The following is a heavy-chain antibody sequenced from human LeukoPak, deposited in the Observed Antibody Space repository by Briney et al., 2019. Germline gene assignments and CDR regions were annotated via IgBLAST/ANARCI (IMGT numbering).Heavy chain of an antibody. J-gene: IGHJ6*02. CDR1: GYTFTSYG. CDR2: ISAYNGNT. V-gene: IGHV1-18*01. D-gene: IGHD6-19*01. CDR3: ARAVAVPGYYYGMDV. Sequence: GASVKVSCKASGYTFTSYGISWVRQAPGQGLEWMGWISAYNGNTNYAQKLQGRVTMTTDTSTSTAYMELRSLRSDDTAVYYCARAVAVPGYYYGMDVWGQGTTVTVSS.